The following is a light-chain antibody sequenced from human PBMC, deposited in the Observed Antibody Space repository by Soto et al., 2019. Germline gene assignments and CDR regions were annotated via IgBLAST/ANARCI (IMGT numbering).Light chain of an antibody. J-gene: IGKJ1*01. CDR2: GAS. CDR3: QQHGSSPET. V-gene: IGKV3-20*01. Sequence: EIALTQSPGTLSLSPGERATLSCRASQSVSSSYLAWYQQKPGQAPRLLIYGASSRATGIPDRFSGSGSGTDFTLTISRLEPEDFAVYYCQQHGSSPETFGQGTKVDIK. CDR1: QSVSSSY.